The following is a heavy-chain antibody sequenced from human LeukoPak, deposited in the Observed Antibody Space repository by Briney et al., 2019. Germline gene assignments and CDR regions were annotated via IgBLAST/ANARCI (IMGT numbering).Heavy chain of an antibody. V-gene: IGHV4-39*01. CDR3: ARHSPGYYYYGMDV. Sequence: SETLSLTCTVSGDSISRSSYYWGWIRQPPGKGLEWIGSIYFSGTTYYNLSLKSRVTISVDTSNNQFSLKLTSVTAADTAVYYCARHSPGYYYYGMDVWGQGATVTVSS. J-gene: IGHJ6*02. CDR1: GDSISRSSYY. CDR2: IYFSGTT.